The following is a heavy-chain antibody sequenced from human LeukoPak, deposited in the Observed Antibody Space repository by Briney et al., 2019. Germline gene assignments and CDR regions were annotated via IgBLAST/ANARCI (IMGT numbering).Heavy chain of an antibody. J-gene: IGHJ3*02. V-gene: IGHV4-39*01. CDR3: ARQSSSMIVVVMGAFDI. CDR1: GGSISSSSYY. CDR2: IYYSGST. Sequence: SETLSLTCTVSGGSISSSSYYWGWIRQPPGKGLEWIGSIYYSGSTYYNPSLKSRVTISVDTSKNQFSLKLSSVTAADTAVYYCARQSSSMIVVVMGAFDIWRQGTMVTVSS. D-gene: IGHD3-22*01.